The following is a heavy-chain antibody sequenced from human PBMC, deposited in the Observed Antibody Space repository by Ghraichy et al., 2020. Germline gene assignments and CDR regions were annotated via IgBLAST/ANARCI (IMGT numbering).Heavy chain of an antibody. Sequence: SETLSLTCTVSGGSISSSSYYWGWIRQSPGKGLEWIGSIYYSGSTYYNPSLKSRVTISVDTSKNQFSLKLSSVTAADTAVYYCARRLTIFGVPPGNFGYWGQGTLVTVSS. J-gene: IGHJ4*02. CDR3: ARRLTIFGVPPGNFGY. V-gene: IGHV4-39*01. CDR1: GGSISSSSYY. CDR2: IYYSGST. D-gene: IGHD3-3*01.